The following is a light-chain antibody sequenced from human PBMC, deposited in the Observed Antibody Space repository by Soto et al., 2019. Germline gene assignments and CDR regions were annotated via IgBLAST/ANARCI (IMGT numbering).Light chain of an antibody. V-gene: IGLV1-51*01. CDR1: SSNIGSNY. CDR3: GAWDSRVGAGI. J-gene: IGLJ2*01. Sequence: QSVLTQPPSVSAAPGQKVTISCSGSSSNIGSNYVSWYQQLPGTAPKLLIYDNNERPSGIPDRFSGSKSGTSATLGITGLQTGDEADYFCGAWDSRVGAGIFGGGTKLTVL. CDR2: DNN.